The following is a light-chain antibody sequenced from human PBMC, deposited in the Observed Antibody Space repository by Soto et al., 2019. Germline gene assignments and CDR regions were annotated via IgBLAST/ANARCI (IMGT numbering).Light chain of an antibody. Sequence: EIVLTQSPATLSLSPGERATLSCRASQSVSSYLAWYQQKPGQAPRLLIYDASTRATVIPARFSGRGSGTDFTVTISSLEPEDFAVYYCQQRSNWPRGTFGQGTKLEIK. CDR3: QQRSNWPRGT. J-gene: IGKJ2*01. CDR1: QSVSSY. CDR2: DAS. V-gene: IGKV3-11*01.